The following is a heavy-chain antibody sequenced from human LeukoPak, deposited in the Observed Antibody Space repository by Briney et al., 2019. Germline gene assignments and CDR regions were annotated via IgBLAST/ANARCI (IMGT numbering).Heavy chain of an antibody. V-gene: IGHV4-39*01. CDR1: GGSISSSSYY. CDR2: IYYSGST. Sequence: PSETLSLTCTVSGGSISSSSYYWGWIRQPPGKGLEWIGSIYYSGSTYYNPSLKSRVTISVDTSKNQFSLKLSSVTAADTAVYYCARPTGYNRGHAFDIWGQGTMVTVSS. J-gene: IGHJ3*02. CDR3: ARPTGYNRGHAFDI. D-gene: IGHD1-14*01.